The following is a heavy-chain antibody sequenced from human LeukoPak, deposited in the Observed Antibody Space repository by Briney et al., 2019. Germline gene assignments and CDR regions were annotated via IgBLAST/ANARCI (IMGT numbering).Heavy chain of an antibody. Sequence: PSQTLSLTCTVSGVSISSGDYYWGWIRQPPGKGLEWIGSIYNSGSTNYNPSLKSRVTISVDTSKNQFSLKLSSVTAADTAVYYCADHYYYYDSSGSLQPGGAFDIWGQGTMVTVSS. J-gene: IGHJ3*02. CDR1: GVSISSGDYY. D-gene: IGHD3-22*01. CDR2: IYNSGST. V-gene: IGHV4-39*01. CDR3: ADHYYYYDSSGSLQPGGAFDI.